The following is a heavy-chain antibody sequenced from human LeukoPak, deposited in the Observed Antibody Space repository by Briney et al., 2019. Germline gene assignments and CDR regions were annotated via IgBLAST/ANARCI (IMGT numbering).Heavy chain of an antibody. CDR1: GGSISSSSYY. CDR2: IYSGGST. Sequence: ETLSLTCTVSGGSISSSSYYWGWIRQPPGKGLEWVSVIYSGGSTYYADSVKGRFTISRDNSKNTLYLQMNSLRAEDTAVYYCARQWLPGYFQHWGQGTLVTVSS. CDR3: ARQWLPGYFQH. V-gene: IGHV3-53*01. D-gene: IGHD6-19*01. J-gene: IGHJ1*01.